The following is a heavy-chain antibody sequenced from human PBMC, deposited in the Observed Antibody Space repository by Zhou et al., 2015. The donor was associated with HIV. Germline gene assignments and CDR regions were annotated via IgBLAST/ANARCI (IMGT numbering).Heavy chain of an antibody. CDR3: ARGGHYDFWSGYSFTAHAFDP. D-gene: IGHD3-3*01. CDR2: IIPIFGTA. J-gene: IGHJ5*02. V-gene: IGHV1-69*01. Sequence: QVQLVQSGAEVKKPGSSVKVSCKASGGTFSSYAISWVRQAPGQGLEWMGGIIPIFGTANYAQKFQGRVTITADESTSTAYMELSSLRSEDTAVYYCARGGHYDFWSGYSFTAHAFDPWGQGTLVTVSS. CDR1: GGTFSSYA.